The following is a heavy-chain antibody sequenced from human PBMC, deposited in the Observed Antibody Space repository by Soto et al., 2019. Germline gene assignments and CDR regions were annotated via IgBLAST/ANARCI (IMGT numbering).Heavy chain of an antibody. Sequence: PSQTLSLTCTISGDSFSSNGVAWNWIRQSPSRGLEWLGRTYYRSKWYNDYAVSVKSRITVNPDTSKNQFSLQLSSVTPEDTAVYYCARGKYSGFDAWGQGTMVTVS. J-gene: IGHJ3*01. V-gene: IGHV6-1*01. CDR1: GDSFSSNGVA. D-gene: IGHD2-15*01. CDR2: TYYRSKWYN. CDR3: ARGKYSGFDA.